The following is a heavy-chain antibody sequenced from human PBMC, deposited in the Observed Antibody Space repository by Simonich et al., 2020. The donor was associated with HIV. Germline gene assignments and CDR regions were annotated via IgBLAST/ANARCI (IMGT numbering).Heavy chain of an antibody. CDR2: INPNSGGT. CDR1: GYTFTGYY. V-gene: IGHV1-2*02. J-gene: IGHJ3*02. Sequence: QVQLVQSGAEVKKPGASVKVSCKASGYTFTGYYMHWVRQAPGQGLEWGGWINPNSGGTNSAQKFQGRVTMTRDTSISTAYMELSRLRSDDTAVYYCARILPIKIIDSDAFDIWGQGTMVTVSS. CDR3: ARILPIKIIDSDAFDI.